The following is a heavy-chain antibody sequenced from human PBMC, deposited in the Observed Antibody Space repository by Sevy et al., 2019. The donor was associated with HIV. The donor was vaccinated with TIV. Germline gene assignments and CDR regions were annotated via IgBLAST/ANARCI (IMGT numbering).Heavy chain of an antibody. Sequence: GGSLRLSCAASGLTLSYAWMNWVRQAPGKGLEWVGHIKSESDGGTTDFATPVKGRFIISRDDSKNPLYLQMNSLKTGDTALYYCTARNFDFWGRGTLVTVSS. CDR3: TARNFDF. J-gene: IGHJ4*02. CDR1: GLTLSYAW. CDR2: IKSESDGGTT. V-gene: IGHV3-15*07.